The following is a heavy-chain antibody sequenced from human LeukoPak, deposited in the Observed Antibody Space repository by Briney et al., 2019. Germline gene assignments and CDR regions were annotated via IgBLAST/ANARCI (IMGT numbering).Heavy chain of an antibody. CDR1: GFTFSSYG. Sequence: GRSLRLSCAASGFTFSSYGMHWVRQAPGKGLEWVAVIWYDGSNKYYADSVKGRFTISRDNSKNTLYLQMNSLRAEDTAVYYCAKDHDLSSHGMPYWGQGTLVTVSS. J-gene: IGHJ4*02. CDR2: IWYDGSNK. D-gene: IGHD5-18*01. V-gene: IGHV3-33*06. CDR3: AKDHDLSSHGMPY.